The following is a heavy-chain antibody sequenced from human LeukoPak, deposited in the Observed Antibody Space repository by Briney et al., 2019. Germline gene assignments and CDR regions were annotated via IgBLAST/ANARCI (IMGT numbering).Heavy chain of an antibody. D-gene: IGHD6-19*01. CDR2: ISGSGGST. V-gene: IGHV3-23*01. Sequence: GGSLRLSCAASGFTFSSYAMSWVRQAPGKGLEWVSAISGSGGSTYYADSVKGRFTISRDNSKNTLYLQMNSLRAEDTAVYYCARPYYSSAYYRDAFDIWGQGTMVTVSS. CDR3: ARPYYSSAYYRDAFDI. J-gene: IGHJ3*02. CDR1: GFTFSSYA.